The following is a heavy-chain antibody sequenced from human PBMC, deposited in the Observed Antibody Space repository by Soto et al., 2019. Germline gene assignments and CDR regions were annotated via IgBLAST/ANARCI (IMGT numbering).Heavy chain of an antibody. J-gene: IGHJ5*02. D-gene: IGHD5-12*01. CDR2: IPSRGRP. Sequence: QVQLRESGPGLVKPSQTLSLTCSVSGASVAGGSYYWSWVRQPPGKGLEWIGYIPSRGRPFYNPSLTIRGTISADTSKNQLSLQLTSVTAADRAVYYCARDTYSGYAFGLGGQGTLVTVSS. V-gene: IGHV4-30-4*01. CDR1: GASVAGGSYY. CDR3: ARDTYSGYAFGL.